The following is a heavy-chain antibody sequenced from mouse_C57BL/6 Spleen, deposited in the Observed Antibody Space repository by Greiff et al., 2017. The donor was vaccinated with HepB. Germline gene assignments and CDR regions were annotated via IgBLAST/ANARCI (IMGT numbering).Heavy chain of an antibody. Sequence: QVQLQQSGAELVRPGTSVKVSCKASGYAFTNYLIEWVKQRPGQGLEWIGVINPGSGGTNYNEKFKGKATLTADKSSSTAYLQLSSLTSEDSAVYFWSRRGAYGSSYGYYGVWGTGTTVTVSS. CDR2: INPGSGGT. J-gene: IGHJ1*03. V-gene: IGHV1-54*01. D-gene: IGHD1-1*01. CDR1: GYAFTNYL. CDR3: SRRGAYGSSYGYYGV.